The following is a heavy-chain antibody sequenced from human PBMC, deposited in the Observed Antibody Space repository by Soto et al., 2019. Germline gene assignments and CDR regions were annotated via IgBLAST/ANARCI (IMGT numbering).Heavy chain of an antibody. J-gene: IGHJ6*03. CDR1: GFTFSSYA. V-gene: IGHV3-23*01. D-gene: IGHD5-12*01. CDR3: VGSGDYDYFPQAYYYYMDV. CDR2: ISGSGGST. Sequence: GGSLRLSCAASGFTFSSYAMSWVRQAPGKGLEWVSAISGSGGSTYYADSVKGRFTISRDNSKNTLYLQMNSLRAEDTAVYYCVGSGDYDYFPQAYYYYMDVWGKGTTVTVSS.